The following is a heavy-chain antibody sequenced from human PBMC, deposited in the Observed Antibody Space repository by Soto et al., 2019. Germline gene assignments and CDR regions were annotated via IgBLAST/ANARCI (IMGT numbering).Heavy chain of an antibody. CDR2: ISAFSDSI. V-gene: IGHV3-23*01. J-gene: IGHJ4*02. CDR1: GFIFSSYS. Sequence: EVQLLESGGGLVQPGGSLRLSCAASGFIFSSYSMYWVRQAPGKGPEGVAGISAFSDSILYADSVEGRFTISRDNSKNTLYLQLNSLRADDTAVYFCAKKRRSGGDNWYFDSWGQVTLVTVSS. D-gene: IGHD2-21*02. CDR3: AKKRRSGGDNWYFDS.